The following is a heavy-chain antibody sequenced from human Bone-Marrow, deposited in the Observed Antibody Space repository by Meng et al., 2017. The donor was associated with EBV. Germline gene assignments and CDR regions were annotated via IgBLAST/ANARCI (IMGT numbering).Heavy chain of an antibody. CDR2: VHYTGST. J-gene: IGHJ4*02. CDR1: GDSISSFYY. Sequence: GQLQGSGPGLVKPSGPLSLTRPVLGDSISSFYYWGWIRQPPGRGLEWIGSVHYTGSTYYSPSLKSRVTISVDRSKNQLSLKVRSVTAADTAVYYCARRALAGDVSVYFDYWDQGTLVTVSS. CDR3: ARRALAGDVSVYFDY. D-gene: IGHD2-21*01. V-gene: IGHV4-38-2*01.